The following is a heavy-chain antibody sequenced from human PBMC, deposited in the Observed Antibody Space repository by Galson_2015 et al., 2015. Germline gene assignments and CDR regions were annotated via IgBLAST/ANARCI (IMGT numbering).Heavy chain of an antibody. V-gene: IGHV3-53*01. CDR2: IYSGGST. Sequence: SLRLSCAASGFTVSSNYMSWVRQAPGKGLEWVSVIYSGGSTYYADSVKGRFTISRDNSKNTLYLQMNSLRAEDTAVYYCVGYCSSTSCWGGDSWGQGTLVTVSS. CDR1: GFTVSSNY. D-gene: IGHD2-2*01. J-gene: IGHJ4*02. CDR3: VGYCSSTSCWGGDS.